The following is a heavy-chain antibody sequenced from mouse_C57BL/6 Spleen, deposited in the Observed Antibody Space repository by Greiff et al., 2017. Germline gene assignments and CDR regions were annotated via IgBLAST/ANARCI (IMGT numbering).Heavy chain of an antibody. Sequence: QVQLQQPGAELVMPGASVKLSCKASGYTFTSYWMHWVQQRPGQGLEWIGELDPSDSYTNYNQKFKGQSTLSVYKSSSTDYMQLSSLSSEDSAVYYCARYVHDGRNYALDYWGQGTSVTVSS. V-gene: IGHV1-69*01. CDR1: GYTFTSYW. J-gene: IGHJ4*01. CDR3: ARYVHDGRNYALDY. D-gene: IGHD2-2*01. CDR2: LDPSDSYT.